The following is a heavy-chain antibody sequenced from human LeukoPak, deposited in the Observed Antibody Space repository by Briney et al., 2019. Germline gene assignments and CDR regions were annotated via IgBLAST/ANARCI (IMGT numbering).Heavy chain of an antibody. J-gene: IGHJ4*02. Sequence: PSETLSLTCTVSGGSISSGGYYWSWIRQPPGKGLEWIGYIYYSGSTNYNPSLKSRVTISVDTSKNQFSLKLSSVTAADTAVYYCAAVVTPPYYFDYWGQGTLVTVSS. CDR2: IYYSGST. CDR3: AAVVTPPYYFDY. CDR1: GGSISSGGYY. V-gene: IGHV4-61*08. D-gene: IGHD4-23*01.